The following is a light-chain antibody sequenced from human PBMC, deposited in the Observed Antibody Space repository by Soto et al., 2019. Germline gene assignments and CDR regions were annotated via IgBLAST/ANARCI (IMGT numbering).Light chain of an antibody. CDR3: MQGAHWPWT. CDR1: QSPVYIDGVTY. CDR2: QVS. V-gene: IGKV2-30*01. J-gene: IGKJ1*01. Sequence: DVVMTQSPLSLPVTLGQPASISCRSSQSPVYIDGVTYLNWFHQRPGQSPRRLIYQVSNRDSGVPDRFSGSGSGTDFTLKISRVEAEDVGVYYCMQGAHWPWTFGQGTKLEIK.